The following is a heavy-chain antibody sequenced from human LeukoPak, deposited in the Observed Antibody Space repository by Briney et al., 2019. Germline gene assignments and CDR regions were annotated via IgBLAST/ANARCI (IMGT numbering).Heavy chain of an antibody. J-gene: IGHJ4*02. Sequence: SETLSLTCAVSGGSISSGGYYWTWIRQHPGKGLEWVGYIYCGGSTYYNPSLKSRVTISVDTSKNHFSLKLSSLTAADTAVYYCARAGSAAAGLFDYWGQGTLVTVSS. CDR3: ARAGSAAAGLFDY. CDR2: IYCGGST. CDR1: GGSISSGGYY. V-gene: IGHV4-31*11. D-gene: IGHD6-13*01.